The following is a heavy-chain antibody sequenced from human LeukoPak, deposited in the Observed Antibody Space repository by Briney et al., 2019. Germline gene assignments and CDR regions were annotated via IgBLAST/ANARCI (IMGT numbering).Heavy chain of an antibody. CDR3: ARSVRSDIVVVPATFQH. Sequence: SVKVTCKASGGTFSSYAISWVRQAPGQGLEWMGGIIPIFGTANYAQKFQGRVTITADESTSTAYMELSSLRSEDTAVYYCARSVRSDIVVVPATFQHWGQGTLVTVSS. CDR1: GGTFSSYA. D-gene: IGHD2-2*01. V-gene: IGHV1-69*13. CDR2: IIPIFGTA. J-gene: IGHJ1*01.